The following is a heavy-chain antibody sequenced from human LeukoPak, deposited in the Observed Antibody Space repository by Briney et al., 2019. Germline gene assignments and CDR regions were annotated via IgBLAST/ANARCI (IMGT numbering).Heavy chain of an antibody. D-gene: IGHD5-24*01. Sequence: GSLRLSCAASGFTFSSYAMHWVRQAPGKGLEWVAVIWYDGSNKYYADSVKGRFTISRDNSKNTLYLQMNSLRAEDTAVYYCARDKRDGYKYYFDYWGQGTLVTVSS. J-gene: IGHJ4*02. CDR3: ARDKRDGYKYYFDY. CDR1: GFTFSSYA. V-gene: IGHV3-33*01. CDR2: IWYDGSNK.